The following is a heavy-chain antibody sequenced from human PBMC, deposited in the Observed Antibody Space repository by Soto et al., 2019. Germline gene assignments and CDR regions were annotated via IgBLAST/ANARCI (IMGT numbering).Heavy chain of an antibody. J-gene: IGHJ4*02. CDR1: GGSISTSSYY. CDR2: IFYSGST. V-gene: IGHV4-39*01. Sequence: PSETLSLTCTLSGGSISTSSYYWAWIRQPPGKGLEWIGSIFYSGSTYYNPSLKSRITISVDTSENQFSLKLSSVTAADTAVYYCARHPYSGYDFDYWGQGTLVTVSS. CDR3: ARHPYSGYDFDY. D-gene: IGHD5-12*01.